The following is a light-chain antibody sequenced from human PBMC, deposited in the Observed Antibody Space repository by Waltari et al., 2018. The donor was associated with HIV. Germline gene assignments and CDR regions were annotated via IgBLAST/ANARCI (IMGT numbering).Light chain of an antibody. V-gene: IGKV1-NL1*01. CDR3: QQYYSTPGT. CDR2: AAS. Sequence: DIQMTQSPSSLSASVGDRVTITCRASQGISDSLAWYQQKPGKAPKLLLYAASRLESGVPPRFSGRGSGTDYTLTISSLQPEDFATYYCQQYYSTPGTFGQGTKVEIK. J-gene: IGKJ1*01. CDR1: QGISDS.